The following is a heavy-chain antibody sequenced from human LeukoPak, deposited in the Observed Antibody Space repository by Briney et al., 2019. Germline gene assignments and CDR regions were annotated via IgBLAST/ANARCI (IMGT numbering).Heavy chain of an antibody. Sequence: QPGGSLRLSCAASGFTFSNYWMHWVRQAPGKGLAWVSRTNIDGSSTSYADSVKGRFTISRDNAKNTLYLQMNSLSAEDTAVYYCARVVGSGTAPHNAFDIWGQGTMVTVPS. CDR2: TNIDGSST. J-gene: IGHJ3*02. V-gene: IGHV3-74*01. D-gene: IGHD3-10*01. CDR3: ARVVGSGTAPHNAFDI. CDR1: GFTFSNYW.